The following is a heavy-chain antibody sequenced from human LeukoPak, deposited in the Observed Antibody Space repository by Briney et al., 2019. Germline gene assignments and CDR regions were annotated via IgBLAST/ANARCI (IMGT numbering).Heavy chain of an antibody. V-gene: IGHV3-9*01. Sequence: PGRSLRLSCAASGFTFDDYAMPWVRHAPGKGLEWVSGISWNSGSIGYADSVKGRFTISRDNAKNSLYLQMNSLRAEDTALYYCAKTYPEYSSSSHHFDYWGQGTLVTVSS. CDR3: AKTYPEYSSSSHHFDY. CDR2: ISWNSGSI. D-gene: IGHD6-6*01. J-gene: IGHJ4*02. CDR1: GFTFDDYA.